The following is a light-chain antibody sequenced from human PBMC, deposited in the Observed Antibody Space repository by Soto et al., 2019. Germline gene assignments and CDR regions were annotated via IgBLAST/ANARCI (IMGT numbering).Light chain of an antibody. Sequence: QSALTQPASVCGSPGQSITISCTGTSSDVGGYNYVSWYQHHPGKAPKLMIYEVSKRPSGVSNRFSGSKSGNTASLTISGLQAEDEADYYCSSYTTSSTLVLFGGGTKLTVL. CDR2: EVS. J-gene: IGLJ2*01. V-gene: IGLV2-14*01. CDR1: SSDVGGYNY. CDR3: SSYTTSSTLVL.